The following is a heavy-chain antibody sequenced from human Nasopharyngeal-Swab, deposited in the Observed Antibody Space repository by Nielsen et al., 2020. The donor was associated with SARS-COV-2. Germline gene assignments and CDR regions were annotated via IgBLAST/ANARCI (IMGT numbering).Heavy chain of an antibody. CDR3: ARGSFFDSSGYYAPSFDY. J-gene: IGHJ4*02. D-gene: IGHD3-22*01. V-gene: IGHV4-59*01. CDR2: IYYNGIT. CDR1: GGSISTYY. Sequence: SATLSLTCTVSGGSISTYYWTWLRQLPGKGLEWIGYIYYNGITDYNPSLKSRVTISVDMSQNQFSLRLSSVTAADTAVYYCARGSFFDSSGYYAPSFDYWGQGTLVTVSS.